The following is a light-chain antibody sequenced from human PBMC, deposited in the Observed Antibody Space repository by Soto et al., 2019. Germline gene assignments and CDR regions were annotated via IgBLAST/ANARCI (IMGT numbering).Light chain of an antibody. Sequence: QSALTQPASVSGSPGQSITISCTGTTNDVGIYNYVSWYQQHPGKAPKLMIYDVSSRPSGVSNRFSGSKSGNTASLTISGXQXXDEADYYCSSSTSSSTRVFGTGTKLTVL. CDR1: TNDVGIYNY. CDR3: SSSTSSSTRV. V-gene: IGLV2-14*03. CDR2: DVS. J-gene: IGLJ1*01.